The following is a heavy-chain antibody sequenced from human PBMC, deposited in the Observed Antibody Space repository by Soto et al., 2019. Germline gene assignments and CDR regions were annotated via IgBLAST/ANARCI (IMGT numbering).Heavy chain of an antibody. CDR2: ISGSGGSR. CDR3: ANRGTAEWIHNAYPTDV. Sequence: EVQLLESGGGLVQPGGSLRLSCAGSGFNFSSFAMTWVRQAPGKGLEWVSTISGSGGSRFYADSVKGRFTLTRDNAKDSVYPQLNSLLVEETAFHYCANRGTAEWIHNAYPTDVWGRGNPVTASS. D-gene: IGHD1-7*01. V-gene: IGHV3-23*01. J-gene: IGHJ6*02. CDR1: GFNFSSFA.